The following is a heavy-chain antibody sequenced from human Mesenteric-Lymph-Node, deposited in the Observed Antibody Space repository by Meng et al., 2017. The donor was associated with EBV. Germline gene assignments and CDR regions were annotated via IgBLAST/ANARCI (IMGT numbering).Heavy chain of an antibody. Sequence: LQGSVPGLVRPSGTLSLIGTGSRGSISSTSYHWGWIRQPPGKGLEWIGSIYYSGTTYFNPSLESRVISSVDTSKKQFSLRLTSVTAADTAVYYCARQYGSSFDYWGQGTLVTVSS. CDR2: IYYSGTT. CDR3: ARQYGSSFDY. J-gene: IGHJ4*02. CDR1: RGSISSTSYH. D-gene: IGHD3-10*01. V-gene: IGHV4-39*01.